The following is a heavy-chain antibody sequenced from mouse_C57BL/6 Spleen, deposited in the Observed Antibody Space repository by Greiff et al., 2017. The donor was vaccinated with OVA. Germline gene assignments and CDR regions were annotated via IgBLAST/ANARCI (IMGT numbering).Heavy chain of an antibody. D-gene: IGHD1-1*01. V-gene: IGHV3-6*01. CDR3: ARARDYAYAMDY. CDR1: GYSITSGYY. Sequence: VQLQQSGPGLVKPSQSLSLTCSVTGYSITSGYYWNWIRQFPGNKLEWMGYISYDGSNNYNPSLKNRISITRDTSKNQFFLKLNSVTTEDTATYYCARARDYAYAMDYWGQGTSVTVSS. J-gene: IGHJ4*01. CDR2: ISYDGSN.